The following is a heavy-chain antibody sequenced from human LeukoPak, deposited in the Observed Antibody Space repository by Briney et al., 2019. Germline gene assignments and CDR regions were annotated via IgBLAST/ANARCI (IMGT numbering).Heavy chain of an antibody. CDR3: AKDRRRVRAVAGIFDY. J-gene: IGHJ4*02. CDR1: GFTFGSFA. V-gene: IGHV3-23*01. Sequence: PGGSLRLSCAASGFTFGSFAVSWVRQAPGKGLEWVSVISGSGDSTYYADSVKGRFTISRDNSKNTLYLQMNSLRAEDTAVYYCAKDRRRVRAVAGIFDYWGQGTLVTVSS. CDR2: ISGSGDST. D-gene: IGHD6-19*01.